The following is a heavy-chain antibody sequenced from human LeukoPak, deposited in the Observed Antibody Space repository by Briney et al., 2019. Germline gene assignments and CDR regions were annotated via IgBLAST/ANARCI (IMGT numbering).Heavy chain of an antibody. D-gene: IGHD6-19*01. J-gene: IGHJ3*02. CDR1: GYSFTTYG. V-gene: IGHV1-18*01. Sequence: GASVKVSCKASGYSFTTYGISWVRQAPGQGLEWMGWISVYNGNTNYAQKFQGRVTMTADTSTSTAYMELRSLRSDDTAVYYCAKDHQSGYSSGYDAFDIWGQGTLVTVSS. CDR3: AKDHQSGYSSGYDAFDI. CDR2: ISVYNGNT.